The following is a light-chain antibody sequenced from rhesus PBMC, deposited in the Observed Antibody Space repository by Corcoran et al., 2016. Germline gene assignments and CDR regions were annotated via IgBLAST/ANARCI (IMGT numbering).Light chain of an antibody. CDR1: QGISSW. J-gene: IGKJ2*01. CDR2: KAS. CDR3: QQYSSRPYS. Sequence: DIQMTQSPSSLSASVGATVTITFRASQGISSWLAWYQQKPGKAPKLLIYKASRLQSGVPSRFRGSGSVTDFTITISSLQYEDFATYYCQQYSSRPYSFGQGTKVEIK. V-gene: IGKV1-22*01.